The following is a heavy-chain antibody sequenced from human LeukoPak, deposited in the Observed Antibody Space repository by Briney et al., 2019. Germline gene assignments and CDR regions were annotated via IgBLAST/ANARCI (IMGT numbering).Heavy chain of an antibody. V-gene: IGHV3-23*01. CDR3: AKRTKSGWSTDAFDI. D-gene: IGHD6-19*01. CDR1: GITFSSYA. CDR2: ITGSGHST. Sequence: GGTLRLSCAASGITFSSYAVSWVRQAPGKGLEWVSSITGSGHSTYYADSVKGRFTISRDNSKNTLYLQMNSLRAEDTAVYYCAKRTKSGWSTDAFDIWGQGTKVTVSS. J-gene: IGHJ3*02.